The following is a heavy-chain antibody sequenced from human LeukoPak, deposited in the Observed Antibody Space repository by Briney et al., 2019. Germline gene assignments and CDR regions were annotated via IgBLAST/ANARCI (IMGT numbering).Heavy chain of an antibody. J-gene: IGHJ3*02. V-gene: IGHV4-61*02. D-gene: IGHD3-10*01. CDR3: ARGNYYGSGSRDAFDI. CDR2: IFISGST. CDR1: GGSISSGSYY. Sequence: SETLSLTCTVSGGSISSGSYYWTWIRQPAGKGLEWIGRIFISGSTNYNPSLRSRVTISLDTSKNQFSLKLSSVTAADTAVYYCARGNYYGSGSRDAFDIWGQGTMVTVSS.